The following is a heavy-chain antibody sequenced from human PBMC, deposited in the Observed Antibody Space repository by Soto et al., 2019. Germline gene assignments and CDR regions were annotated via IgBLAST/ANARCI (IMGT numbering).Heavy chain of an antibody. V-gene: IGHV1-69*13. Sequence: GASVKVSCKASGGTFSSYAISWVRQAPGQGLEWMGGIIPNNGTANYAQKFQGRVTMTADASTSTAYMELRSLRSDDTAVYYCARDSGSSNFDYWGQGTLVTVSS. CDR3: ARDSGSSNFDY. J-gene: IGHJ4*02. CDR2: IIPNNGTA. D-gene: IGHD1-26*01. CDR1: GGTFSSYA.